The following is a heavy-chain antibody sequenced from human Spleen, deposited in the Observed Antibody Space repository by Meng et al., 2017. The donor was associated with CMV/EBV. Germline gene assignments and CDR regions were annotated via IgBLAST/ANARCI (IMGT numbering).Heavy chain of an antibody. CDR1: GFSFSSYS. CDR2: ISSSSSYI. Sequence: CAGSGFSFSSYSMNWVRQAPGKGLEWVSSISSSSSYIYYADSVKGRFTISRDNAKNSLYLQMNSLRAEDTAVYYCAREVGATQALDYWGQGTLVTVSS. D-gene: IGHD1-26*01. J-gene: IGHJ4*02. V-gene: IGHV3-21*01. CDR3: AREVGATQALDY.